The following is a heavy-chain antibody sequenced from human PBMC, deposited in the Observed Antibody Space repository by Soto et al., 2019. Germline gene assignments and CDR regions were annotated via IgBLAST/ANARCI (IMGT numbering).Heavy chain of an antibody. V-gene: IGHV3-23*01. CDR2: ISGSGGST. Sequence: EVQLLESGGGLVQPGGSLRLSCAASGFTFSSYAMSWVRQAPGKGLEWVSAISGSGGSTYYADSVKRRFTISRDNSKNTLYLQMNSLRAEDTAVYYCAKGSIYSSGWYRIDYWGQGTLVTVSS. CDR1: GFTFSSYA. J-gene: IGHJ4*02. CDR3: AKGSIYSSGWYRIDY. D-gene: IGHD6-19*01.